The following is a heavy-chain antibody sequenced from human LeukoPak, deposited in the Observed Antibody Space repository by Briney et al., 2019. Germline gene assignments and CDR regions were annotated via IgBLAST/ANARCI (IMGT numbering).Heavy chain of an antibody. V-gene: IGHV4-34*01. J-gene: IGHJ4*02. CDR1: GGSFCGYY. D-gene: IGHD3-10*01. CDR3: ARRRYGSGSYHFDY. Sequence: SQTLCLTCAVWGGSFCGYYGFGMRDPPGKGRVWGGEINHSGSTNYNPSLKRRVTISVDTSKNQFSLKLSSVTAADTAVYYCARRRYGSGSYHFDYWGQGTLVTVSS. CDR2: INHSGST.